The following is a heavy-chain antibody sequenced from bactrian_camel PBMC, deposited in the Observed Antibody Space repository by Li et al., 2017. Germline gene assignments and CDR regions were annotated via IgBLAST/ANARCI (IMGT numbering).Heavy chain of an antibody. Sequence: HVQLVESGGGPVQAGGSLRLTCQASGYIRHMGWFREAPGKEREGVAQIDTGVITRYAESVKGRFTISRDGAKNIIELQMHSLKPEDTATYYCAADLVTDEPSLVEREYYYWGQGTQVTVS. CDR1: GYIRH. J-gene: IGHJ4*01. CDR3: AADLVTDEPSLVEREYYY. V-gene: IGHV3S53*01. CDR2: IDTGVIT. D-gene: IGHD1*01.